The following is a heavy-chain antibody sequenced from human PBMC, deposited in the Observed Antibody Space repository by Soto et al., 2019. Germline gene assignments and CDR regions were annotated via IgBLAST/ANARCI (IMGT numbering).Heavy chain of an antibody. V-gene: IGHV4-38-2*01. CDR3: ARYDEYYYGGMDV. CDR2: IYHSGST. D-gene: IGHD3-3*01. J-gene: IGHJ6*02. CDR1: GYSVSSGYY. Sequence: SETLSLTCAVSGYSVSSGYYWGWVRQPPGKGLEWIGNIYHSGSTYYNPSLKSRVTISIHTSKNQFFLTLSSVTAADTAIYYCARYDEYYYGGMDVWGQGTTVTVSS.